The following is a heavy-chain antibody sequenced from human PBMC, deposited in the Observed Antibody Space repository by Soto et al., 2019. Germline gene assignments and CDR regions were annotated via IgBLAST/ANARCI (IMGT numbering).Heavy chain of an antibody. Sequence: EVQLVESGGGLVKPGRSLRLSCAASGFTFSSYSMNWVRQAPGKGLEWVSSISSSSSSIYYADSVKGRFTISRDNAKNSLYLQMNSLRAEDTAVYYCASSVRLLEWLPDWEYYYSYGMDVWGQGTTVTVSS. CDR2: ISSSSSSI. V-gene: IGHV3-21*01. J-gene: IGHJ6*02. CDR3: ASSVRLLEWLPDWEYYYSYGMDV. CDR1: GFTFSSYS. D-gene: IGHD3-3*01.